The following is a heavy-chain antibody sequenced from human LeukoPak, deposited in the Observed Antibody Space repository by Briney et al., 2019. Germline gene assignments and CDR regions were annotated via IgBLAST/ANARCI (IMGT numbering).Heavy chain of an antibody. J-gene: IGHJ4*02. CDR3: ARDTSSVPAAMPIDY. Sequence: PGRSLRLSCAASGFTFSSYGMHWVRQAPGKGLEWVAVIWYDGSNKYYADSVKGRFTISRDNSKNTLYLQMNSLRAEDTAVYYCARDTSSVPAAMPIDYWGQGTLVTVSS. CDR2: IWYDGSNK. V-gene: IGHV3-33*01. D-gene: IGHD2-2*01. CDR1: GFTFSSYG.